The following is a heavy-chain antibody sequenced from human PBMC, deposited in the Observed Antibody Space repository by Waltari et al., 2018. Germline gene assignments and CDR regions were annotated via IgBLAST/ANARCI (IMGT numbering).Heavy chain of an antibody. CDR1: RFTFSDYG. Sequence: QVQLVESGGGVVQPGRSLRLSCAASRFTFSDYGMHWVRQASGKGMGWVAVISYDGSNIYYAASVKGRFTISRDNSKNTVYLQMNSLRAEDRAVYYCAKALDRYGSPQNDAFDIWGQGTRVTVSS. CDR2: ISYDGSNI. D-gene: IGHD5-18*01. J-gene: IGHJ3*02. CDR3: AKALDRYGSPQNDAFDI. V-gene: IGHV3-30*18.